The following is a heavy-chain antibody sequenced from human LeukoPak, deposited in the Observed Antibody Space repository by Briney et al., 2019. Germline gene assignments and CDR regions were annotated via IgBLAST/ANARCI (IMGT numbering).Heavy chain of an antibody. D-gene: IGHD2-2*01. Sequence: PGGSLRLSCAASGFTFSSYSMNWVRQAPGKGLEWVASISSSSSYIYYADSVKGRFTISRDHAKNSLYLKMNSLRAEDTAVYSCARGPDYCSSTSCYPEEIESYFAYWGQGTLVTVSS. V-gene: IGHV3-21*01. CDR2: ISSSSSYI. J-gene: IGHJ4*02. CDR3: ARGPDYCSSTSCYPEEIESYFAY. CDR1: GFTFSSYS.